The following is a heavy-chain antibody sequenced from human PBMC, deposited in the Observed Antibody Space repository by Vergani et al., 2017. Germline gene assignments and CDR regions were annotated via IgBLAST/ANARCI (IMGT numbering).Heavy chain of an antibody. CDR1: GFTFNHYA. D-gene: IGHD5-12*01. V-gene: IGHV3-23*01. Sequence: EVQLLESGGDLVQPGGSLRLSCASSGFTFNHYAMNWVRQAPGKGLEWVSGISGSGGSTYYAGYVKGRYTISRDSSTHTLYLQMNSLSAWDTAVYYCAKANPRYSGYDYLYYYHAMDVWCQGTTVTVSS. J-gene: IGHJ6*02. CDR2: ISGSGGST. CDR3: AKANPRYSGYDYLYYYHAMDV.